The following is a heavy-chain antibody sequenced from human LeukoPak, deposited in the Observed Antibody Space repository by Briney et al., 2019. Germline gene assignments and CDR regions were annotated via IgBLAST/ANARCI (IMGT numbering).Heavy chain of an antibody. V-gene: IGHV3-30*02. CDR2: IRYDGSNK. CDR1: GFTFSNYG. Sequence: GGSLRLSCAASGFTFSNYGMHWVRQAPGKGLEWVAFIRYDGSNKDYVDSVKGRFTISRDNSKNTLYLQMNSLSAEDTAVYYCAKDESSGLEYWGQGTLVTVSS. CDR3: AKDESSGLEY. D-gene: IGHD3-22*01. J-gene: IGHJ4*02.